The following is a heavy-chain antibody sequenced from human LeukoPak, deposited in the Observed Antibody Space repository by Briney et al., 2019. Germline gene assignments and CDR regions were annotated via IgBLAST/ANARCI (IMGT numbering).Heavy chain of an antibody. Sequence: GASVKVSCKASGYTFTSYGISWVRQAPGQGLEWMGWISAYNGNTNYAQKLQGRVTITTDTSTSTAYMELRSLRSDDTAVYYCARDNDYGDYVKRGYDYWGQGTLVTVSS. CDR2: ISAYNGNT. CDR1: GYTFTSYG. V-gene: IGHV1-18*01. D-gene: IGHD4-17*01. CDR3: ARDNDYGDYVKRGYDY. J-gene: IGHJ4*02.